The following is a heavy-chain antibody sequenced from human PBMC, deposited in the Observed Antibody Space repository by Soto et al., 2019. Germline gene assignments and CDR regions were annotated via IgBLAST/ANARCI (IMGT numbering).Heavy chain of an antibody. CDR3: AKGTRSSYYYGMDV. Sequence: EVQLVESGGGLVQPGRSLRLSCAVSGFTFDDYAMHWVRQAPGKGLEWVSGLSWNGDYTGYADSVKGRFTISRDNTKNSLYLQMTSLRAEDMALYYCAKGTRSSYYYGMDVWGQGTTVTVSS. V-gene: IGHV3-9*03. D-gene: IGHD6-6*01. J-gene: IGHJ6*02. CDR2: LSWNGDYT. CDR1: GFTFDDYA.